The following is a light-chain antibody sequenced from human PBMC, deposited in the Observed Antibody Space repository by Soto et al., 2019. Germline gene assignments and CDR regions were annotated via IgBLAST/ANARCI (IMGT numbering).Light chain of an antibody. CDR1: QSVSSSY. Sequence: EIVLSQAPGTLSLSPVERATLSCGTSQSVSSSYLAWYQQKPGQAPRLLIYGASTRATGIPDRFSGSGSETDFTLTISRLEPEDFAVYYCQKYGGSPRKFGQGTKVDIK. CDR2: GAS. V-gene: IGKV3-20*01. CDR3: QKYGGSPRK. J-gene: IGKJ1*01.